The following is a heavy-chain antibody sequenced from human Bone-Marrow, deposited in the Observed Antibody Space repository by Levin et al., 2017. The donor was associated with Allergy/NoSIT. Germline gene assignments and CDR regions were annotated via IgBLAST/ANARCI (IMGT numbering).Heavy chain of an antibody. Sequence: GGSLRLSCAASGFTFSSYGMHWVRQAPGKGLEWVAVISYDGSNKYYADSVKGRFTISRDNSKNTLYLQMNSLRAEDTAVYYCAKDFYPRYCSSTSCYEYYYYYYMDVWGKGTTVTVSS. D-gene: IGHD2-2*01. CDR1: GFTFSSYG. CDR3: AKDFYPRYCSSTSCYEYYYYYYMDV. J-gene: IGHJ6*03. V-gene: IGHV3-30*18. CDR2: ISYDGSNK.